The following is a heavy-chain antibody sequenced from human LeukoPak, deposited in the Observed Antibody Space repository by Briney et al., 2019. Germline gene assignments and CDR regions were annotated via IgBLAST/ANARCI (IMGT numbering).Heavy chain of an antibody. CDR2: IKTNNDGGTA. CDR3: TSGRYYFDP. V-gene: IGHV3-15*01. D-gene: IGHD3-22*01. Sequence: GGSLRLSCTASGLTFTTAWMSWVRQAPGEGLEWVGRIKTNNDGGTAEFGAPVKDRFTKSRDDSRNTFFLQMNSLRTDDTAVYYCTSGRYYFDPWGQGTLVTVSS. CDR1: GLTFTTAW. J-gene: IGHJ5*02.